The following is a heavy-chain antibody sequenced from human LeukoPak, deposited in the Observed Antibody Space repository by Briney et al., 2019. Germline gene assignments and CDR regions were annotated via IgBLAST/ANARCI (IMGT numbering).Heavy chain of an antibody. Sequence: GGSLRLSCAASGFTFSSYGMHWVRQAPGKGLEWVSAISGSGGSTYYADSVKGRFTISRDNSKNTLYLQMNSLRAEDTAVYYCAKDGLYCSGGSCYSDDAFDIWGQGTMVTVSS. J-gene: IGHJ3*02. D-gene: IGHD2-15*01. CDR3: AKDGLYCSGGSCYSDDAFDI. V-gene: IGHV3-23*01. CDR2: ISGSGGST. CDR1: GFTFSSYG.